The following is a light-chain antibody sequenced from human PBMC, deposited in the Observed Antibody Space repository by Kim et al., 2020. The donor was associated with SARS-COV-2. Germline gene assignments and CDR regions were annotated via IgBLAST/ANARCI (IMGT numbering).Light chain of an antibody. CDR3: QVWDSSSDHVV. Sequence: PGKTARITCGGNNIGSKNVHWYQRKPGQAPVLVIYYDSDRPSGIPERFSGSNSGNTATLTISRVEAGDEADYYCQVWDSSSDHVVFGGGTQLTVL. CDR2: YDS. V-gene: IGLV3-21*04. CDR1: NIGSKN. J-gene: IGLJ2*01.